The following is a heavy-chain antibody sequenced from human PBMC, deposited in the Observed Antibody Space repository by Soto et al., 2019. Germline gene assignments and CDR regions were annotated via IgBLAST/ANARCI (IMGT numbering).Heavy chain of an antibody. J-gene: IGHJ3*02. Sequence: QVQLVQSGAEVKKPGSSVKVSCKASGGTFSSYTISWVRQAPGQGLEWMGRIIPILGIANYAQKFQGRVTITADKSTSTAYMELSSLRSEDTAVYYCAREPLAPDYDDYDIWGQGTMVTVSS. CDR2: IIPILGIA. CDR3: AREPLAPDYDDYDI. CDR1: GGTFSSYT. D-gene: IGHD4-17*01. V-gene: IGHV1-69*08.